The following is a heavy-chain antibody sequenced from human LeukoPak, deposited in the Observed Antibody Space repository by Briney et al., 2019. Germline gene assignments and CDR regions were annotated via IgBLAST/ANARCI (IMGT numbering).Heavy chain of an antibody. Sequence: PSETLSLTCTVSGGSISSGGYYWSWIRQHPGKGLEWIGYIYYSGSTYYNPSLKSRVTISVDTSKNQFFLKLSSVTAADTAVYYCAGRYGGNSSHDYWGQGTLVTVSS. CDR3: AGRYGGNSSHDY. D-gene: IGHD4-23*01. CDR2: IYYSGST. J-gene: IGHJ4*02. CDR1: GGSISSGGYY. V-gene: IGHV4-31*03.